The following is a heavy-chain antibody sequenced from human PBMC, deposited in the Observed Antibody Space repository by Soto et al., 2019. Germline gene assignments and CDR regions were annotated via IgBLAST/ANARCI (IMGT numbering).Heavy chain of an antibody. D-gene: IGHD6-19*01. CDR3: AKDPGYSSGWYSVDY. Sequence: QVQLVESGGGVVQPGRSLRLSCAASGFSFSSYGIHWVRQAPGKGLEWVALISYDGSNKYYADSVKGRFTISRDNSTKTLNLQMNSLRTEDTAVYYCAKDPGYSSGWYSVDYWGQGTLVTVSS. J-gene: IGHJ4*02. CDR1: GFSFSSYG. CDR2: ISYDGSNK. V-gene: IGHV3-30*18.